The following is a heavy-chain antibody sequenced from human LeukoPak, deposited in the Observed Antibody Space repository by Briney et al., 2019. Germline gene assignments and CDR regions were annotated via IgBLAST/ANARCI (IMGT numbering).Heavy chain of an antibody. J-gene: IGHJ4*02. Sequence: GGSLRLSCAASGFTFISYWMHWVRQVPGKGLVWVARINEHGSITDYADSVKDRFTVSRDNAWNTLYLQMNSLRAEDTAVYYCARDVAGSGSLWGQGTLITVSS. CDR1: GFTFISYW. CDR2: INEHGSIT. V-gene: IGHV3-74*01. D-gene: IGHD3-10*01. CDR3: ARDVAGSGSL.